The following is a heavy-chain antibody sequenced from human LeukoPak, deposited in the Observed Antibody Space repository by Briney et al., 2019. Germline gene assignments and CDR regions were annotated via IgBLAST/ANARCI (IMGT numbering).Heavy chain of an antibody. D-gene: IGHD4-23*01. CDR3: ARDYGGNDFDY. CDR1: GLTFSNYA. Sequence: GGSLRLSCAASGLTFSNYAMSWVRQAPGKGLEWVSSISSSSSYIYYADSVKGRFTISRDNAKNSLYLQMNSLRAEDTAVYYCARDYGGNDFDYWGQGTLVTVSS. CDR2: ISSSSSYI. J-gene: IGHJ4*02. V-gene: IGHV3-21*01.